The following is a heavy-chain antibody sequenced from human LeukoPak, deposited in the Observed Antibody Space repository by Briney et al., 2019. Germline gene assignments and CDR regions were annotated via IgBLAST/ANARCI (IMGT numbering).Heavy chain of an antibody. V-gene: IGHV1-2*06. Sequence: VASVKVSCKASGYTFTNYYIHWVRQASGQGLEWMGRINPNSGGTNYAQKFQGRVTMTRDTSISTAYMELSRLRSDDTALYYCARGGTEANSGDYWGQGALVTVSS. CDR3: ARGGTEANSGDY. CDR1: GYTFTNYY. D-gene: IGHD3-10*01. J-gene: IGHJ4*02. CDR2: INPNSGGT.